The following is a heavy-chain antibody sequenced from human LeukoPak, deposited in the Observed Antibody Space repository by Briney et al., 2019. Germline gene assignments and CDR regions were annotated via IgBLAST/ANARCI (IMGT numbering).Heavy chain of an antibody. D-gene: IGHD3-3*01. V-gene: IGHV3-30*18. CDR3: AKDAYDFWSGSPKHFDY. CDR2: ISYDGSNK. J-gene: IGHJ4*02. CDR1: GFIFSSYG. Sequence: GGSLRLSCAASGFIFSSYGMHWVRQAPGKGLEWVAVISYDGSNKYYADSVKGRFTISRDNSKNTLYLQMNSLRAEDTAVYYCAKDAYDFWSGSPKHFDYWGQGTLVTVSS.